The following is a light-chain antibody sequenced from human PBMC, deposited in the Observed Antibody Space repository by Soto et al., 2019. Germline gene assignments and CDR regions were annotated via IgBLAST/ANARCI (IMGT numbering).Light chain of an antibody. V-gene: IGLV3-21*04. J-gene: IGLJ1*01. CDR2: YDS. Sequence: SYELTQPPSVSVAPEKTARITCGGNNIGSKRVHWYRQKPGQAPVLVIYYDSDRPSGIPERFAGSNSGNTATLTISRVEAGDEADYYCQVWDITTDHYVFGTWTKFTVL. CDR3: QVWDITTDHYV. CDR1: NIGSKR.